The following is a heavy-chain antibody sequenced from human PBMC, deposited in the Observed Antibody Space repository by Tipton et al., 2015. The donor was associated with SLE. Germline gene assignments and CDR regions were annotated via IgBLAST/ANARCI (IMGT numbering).Heavy chain of an antibody. J-gene: IGHJ1*01. D-gene: IGHD6-19*01. CDR2: IYYSGST. V-gene: IGHV4-59*08. Sequence: TLSLTCTVSGGSISSHYWSWIRQPPGKGLEWIGYIYYSGSTNYNPSLKSRVTISVDTSKNQFSLKLSSVTAADTAVYYCASSYTSGWYAPDYFQLWGQGTLVTVSS. CDR3: ASSYTSGWYAPDYFQL. CDR1: GGSISSHY.